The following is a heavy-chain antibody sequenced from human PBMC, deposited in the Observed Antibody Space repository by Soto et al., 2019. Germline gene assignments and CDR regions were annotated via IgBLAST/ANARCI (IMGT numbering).Heavy chain of an antibody. CDR1: GGTFSSYT. CDR2: IIPILGIA. J-gene: IGHJ5*02. V-gene: IGHV1-69*02. D-gene: IGHD3-10*01. Sequence: QVQLVQSGAEVKKPGSSVKVSCKASGGTFSSYTISWVRQAPGQGLEWMGRIIPILGIANYAQKFQGRVTIXXDXSXXTAYMELSSLRSEDTAVYYCAETYGSGSRDNWFDPWGQGTLVAVSS. CDR3: AETYGSGSRDNWFDP.